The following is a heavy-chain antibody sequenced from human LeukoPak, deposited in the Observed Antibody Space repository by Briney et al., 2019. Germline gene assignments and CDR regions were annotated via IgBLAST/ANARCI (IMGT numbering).Heavy chain of an antibody. CDR2: INPSGGRT. D-gene: IGHD5-18*01. CDR1: GYTFTSYY. CDR3: ARADGGYSYGHDGSFFDY. V-gene: IGHV1-46*01. Sequence: ASVKVSCKASGYTFTSYYMHWVGQAPGQGLEWMGVINPSGGRTSYAQKFQGRVTMTSDTSTTTVYMELSSLRSEDTAVYYCARADGGYSYGHDGSFFDYWGQGTLVTVSS. J-gene: IGHJ4*02.